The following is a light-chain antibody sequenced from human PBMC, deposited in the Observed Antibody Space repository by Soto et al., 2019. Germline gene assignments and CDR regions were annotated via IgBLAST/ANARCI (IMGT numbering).Light chain of an antibody. J-gene: IGLJ2*01. Sequence: QSALTQPRSVSGSPGQSVTISCTGTSSDVGGYNSVSWYQQHPGKAPKLMIYDVSKRPSGVPDRFSGSKSGNTASLTISGLQAEDEADYYCCSYAGSDSLVFGGGTKVTVL. CDR2: DVS. CDR1: SSDVGGYNS. CDR3: CSYAGSDSLV. V-gene: IGLV2-11*01.